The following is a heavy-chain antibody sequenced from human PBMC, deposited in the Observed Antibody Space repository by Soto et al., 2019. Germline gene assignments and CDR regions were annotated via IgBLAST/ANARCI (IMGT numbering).Heavy chain of an antibody. CDR1: GGSISSYY. J-gene: IGHJ4*02. V-gene: IGHV4-59*12. CDR3: ARDDPSYYDSSGPL. Sequence: SETLSLTCTVSGGSISSYYWSWIRQPPGKGLEWIGYIYYSGSTNYNPSLKSRVTISVDTSKNQFSLKLSSVTAADTAVYYCARDDPSYYDSSGPLWGQGTLVTVSS. CDR2: IYYSGST. D-gene: IGHD3-22*01.